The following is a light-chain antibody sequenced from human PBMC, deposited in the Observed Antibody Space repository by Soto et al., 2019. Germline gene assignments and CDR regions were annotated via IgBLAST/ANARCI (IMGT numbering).Light chain of an antibody. CDR2: GAS. J-gene: IGKJ3*01. Sequence: EVVLTQSPGTLSLSPGDRATLSCRASQSVAANYVAWYQQKRGQAPRLLIYGASSRATGIPDRFSGSGSGTDFTLTISRLEPEDFSVYYCHQYGTAPLTFGPGTKVDIK. CDR1: QSVAANY. V-gene: IGKV3-20*01. CDR3: HQYGTAPLT.